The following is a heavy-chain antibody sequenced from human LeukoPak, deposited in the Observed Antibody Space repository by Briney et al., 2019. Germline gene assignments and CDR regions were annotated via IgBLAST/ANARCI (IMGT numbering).Heavy chain of an antibody. J-gene: IGHJ4*02. Sequence: GGSLRLSCAASGFTFSSYAMHWVRQAPGKGLEWVSGISWNSGSIGYADSVKGRFTISRDNAKNSLYLQMNSLRAEDTALYYCAKDSSTSGAPDYWGQGTLVTVSS. CDR3: AKDSSTSGAPDY. V-gene: IGHV3-9*01. CDR1: GFTFSSYA. CDR2: ISWNSGSI. D-gene: IGHD2-2*01.